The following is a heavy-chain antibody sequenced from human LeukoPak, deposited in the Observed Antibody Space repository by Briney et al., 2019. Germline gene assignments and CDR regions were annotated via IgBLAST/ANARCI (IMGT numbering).Heavy chain of an antibody. J-gene: IGHJ6*03. CDR2: IKQDGSEK. V-gene: IGHV3-7*01. Sequence: PGGSLRLSCAASGFTFSSYDMSWVRQAPGKGLEWVANIKQDGSEKYYVDSVKGRFTISRDNAKNSLYLQMNSLRAEDTAVYYCARDRPGTTPWGYYYYYMDVWGKGTTVTISS. CDR3: ARDRPGTTPWGYYYYYMDV. CDR1: GFTFSSYD. D-gene: IGHD1-7*01.